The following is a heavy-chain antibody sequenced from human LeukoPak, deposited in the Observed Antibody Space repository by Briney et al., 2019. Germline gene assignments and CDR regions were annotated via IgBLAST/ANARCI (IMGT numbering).Heavy chain of an antibody. J-gene: IGHJ4*02. V-gene: IGHV3-7*03. CDR3: AKWGPYDILTGRIN. Sequence: GGSLRLSCAASGFRFRDYWMTWVRQAPGKGLEWVANIKPDESEKYYVGSVKGRFTISRDNAKNSLYLQMNSLRAEDTAVYYCAKWGPYDILTGRINWGQGTLVTVSS. D-gene: IGHD3-9*01. CDR1: GFRFRDYW. CDR2: IKPDESEK.